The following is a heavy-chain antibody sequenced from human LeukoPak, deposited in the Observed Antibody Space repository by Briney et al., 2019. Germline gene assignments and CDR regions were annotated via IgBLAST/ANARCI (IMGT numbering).Heavy chain of an antibody. J-gene: IGHJ6*02. D-gene: IGHD1-1*01. CDR2: IYYSGST. CDR1: GGSISSGGYY. V-gene: IGHV4-31*03. CDR3: ASLSVRQLTLDV. Sequence: SETLSLTCTVSGGSISSGGYYWSWIRQHPGKGLEWIGYIYYSGSTYYNPSLKSRVTISVDTSKNQFSLKLSSVTAADTAVYFCASLSVRQLTLDVWGQGTTVTVSS.